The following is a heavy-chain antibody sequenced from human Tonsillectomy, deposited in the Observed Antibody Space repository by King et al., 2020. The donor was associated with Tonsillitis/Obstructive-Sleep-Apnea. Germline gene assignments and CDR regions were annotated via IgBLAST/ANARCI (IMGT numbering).Heavy chain of an antibody. J-gene: IGHJ4*02. Sequence: QLVQSGAEVKKPGASVKVSCQASGYTFTGYYMHWVRQAPGQGLEWMGWINPNSGGTNYAQKFQGRVTMTRDTSISTAYMELSRLRSDDTGVYYCARGVRYDSSGYYYSPFDYWGQGTLVTVSS. CDR2: INPNSGGT. V-gene: IGHV1-2*02. D-gene: IGHD3-22*01. CDR1: GYTFTGYY. CDR3: ARGVRYDSSGYYYSPFDY.